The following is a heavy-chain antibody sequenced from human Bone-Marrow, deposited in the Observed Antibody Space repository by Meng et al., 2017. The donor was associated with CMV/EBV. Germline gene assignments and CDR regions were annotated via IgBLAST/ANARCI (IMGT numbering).Heavy chain of an antibody. J-gene: IGHJ6*02. CDR3: ARGHTVTTSYYYGMDV. V-gene: IGHV1-8*03. CDR1: GYTFTSYD. D-gene: IGHD4-11*01. Sequence: ASVKVSCKASGYTFTSYDIHWVRQATGQGLEWMGWMNPNSGNTGYAQKFQGRVTITRNTSISTAYMELSSLRSEDTAVYYCARGHTVTTSYYYGMDVWGQGTTVTASS. CDR2: MNPNSGNT.